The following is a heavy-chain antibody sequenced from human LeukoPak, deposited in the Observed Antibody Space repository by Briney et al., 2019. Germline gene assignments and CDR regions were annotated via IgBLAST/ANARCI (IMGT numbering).Heavy chain of an antibody. CDR2: IYPGDSYT. Sequence: GESLKISCKGSGYTFTSYWIAWVRQMPGKGLEWMGIIYPGDSYTRYSPSFQGQVTISADKPISTAYLQWSSLKASDTAMYYCARRYCSAGSCLDYWGQGTLVTVSS. CDR3: ARRYCSAGSCLDY. J-gene: IGHJ4*02. V-gene: IGHV5-51*01. D-gene: IGHD2-15*01. CDR1: GYTFTSYW.